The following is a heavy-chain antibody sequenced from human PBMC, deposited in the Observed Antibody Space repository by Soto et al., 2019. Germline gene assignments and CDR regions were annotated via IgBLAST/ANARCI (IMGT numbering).Heavy chain of an antibody. Sequence: SETLSLTCTVSGGSFSSSNYYWGWIRQPPGKGLEWIGTIYYSGNTFYNPSLKSRVTISVDTSKNQFSLKLSSVTAADTAVYYCARQDYPPLYYFDYWGQGTLVTVSS. J-gene: IGHJ4*02. CDR2: IYYSGNT. CDR3: ARQDYPPLYYFDY. CDR1: GGSFSSSNYY. D-gene: IGHD3-10*01. V-gene: IGHV4-39*01.